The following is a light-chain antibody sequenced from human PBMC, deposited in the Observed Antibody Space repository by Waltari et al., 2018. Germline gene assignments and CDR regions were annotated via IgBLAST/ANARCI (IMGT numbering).Light chain of an antibody. V-gene: IGLV3-1*01. CDR3: QAWDSNTAWV. CDR2: QGS. CDR1: GLDYKY. J-gene: IGLJ3*02. Sequence: SYELTQPPSVSVSPGQTASITCSGDGLDYKYACWYQHKPGQSPLLVIYQGSKRPSEIPARFSGSNSGNTATLTISGTQAMDEADYYCQAWDSNTAWVFGGGTRLTVL.